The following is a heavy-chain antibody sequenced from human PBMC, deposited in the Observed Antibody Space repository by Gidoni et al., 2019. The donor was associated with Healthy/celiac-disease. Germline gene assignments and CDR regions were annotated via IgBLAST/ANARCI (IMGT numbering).Heavy chain of an antibody. Sequence: QVQLVQSGAEVKKPGSSVKVSCQASGGTFSSYAISWVRQAPGQGLEWMGGIIPIFGTANYAQKFQGRVTITADKSTSTAYMERSSLRSEDTAVYYCAVELELWWFDPWGQGTLVTVSS. CDR3: AVELELWWFDP. CDR1: GGTFSSYA. CDR2: IIPIFGTA. D-gene: IGHD1-7*01. J-gene: IGHJ5*02. V-gene: IGHV1-69*06.